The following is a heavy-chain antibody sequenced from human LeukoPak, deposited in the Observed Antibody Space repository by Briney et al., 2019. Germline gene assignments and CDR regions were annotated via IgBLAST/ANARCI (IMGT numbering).Heavy chain of an antibody. V-gene: IGHV1-2*02. D-gene: IGHD3-3*01. Sequence: GASVKVSCKASGYTFTGYYMHWVRQAPGQGLEWMGWINPNSGGTNYAQKFQGRVTMTRDTSISTAYMELSRLRSDDTAVYYCARDRGTLGWVVAFDIWGQGTMVTVSS. J-gene: IGHJ3*02. CDR2: INPNSGGT. CDR1: GYTFTGYY. CDR3: ARDRGTLGWVVAFDI.